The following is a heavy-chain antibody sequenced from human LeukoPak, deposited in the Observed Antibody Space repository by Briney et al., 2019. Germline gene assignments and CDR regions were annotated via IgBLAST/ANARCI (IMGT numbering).Heavy chain of an antibody. CDR3: ARGETSSYDY. CDR1: GFTFSNYG. J-gene: IGHJ4*02. Sequence: GGSLRLSCAASGFTFSNYGMHWVRQPPDKGLEWVAVIWYDGSDKYYAESVKGRFTISRDNSKNTVFLQMNSLRAEDTAVYYCARGETSSYDYWGQGTLVTVSS. CDR2: IWYDGSDK. D-gene: IGHD2-2*01. V-gene: IGHV3-33*01.